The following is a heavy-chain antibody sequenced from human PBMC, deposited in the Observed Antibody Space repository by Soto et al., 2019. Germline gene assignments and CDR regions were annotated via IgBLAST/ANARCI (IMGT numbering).Heavy chain of an antibody. V-gene: IGHV1-69*13. D-gene: IGHD3-22*01. J-gene: IGHJ4*02. CDR2: IIPMFGTA. CDR3: ARQFDYESSGYYYPY. Sequence: GASVKVSCKASGGTFSRYSISWVLQAPGQGLEWMGGIIPMFGTANYAQKFQGRVTITAVESTSTAYMELSSLRSEDTAVYYCARQFDYESSGYYYPYWGQGTPVTVSS. CDR1: GGTFSRYS.